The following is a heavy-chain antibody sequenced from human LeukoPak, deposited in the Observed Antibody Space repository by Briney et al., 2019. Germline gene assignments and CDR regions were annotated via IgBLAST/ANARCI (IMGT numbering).Heavy chain of an antibody. CDR3: ARGAQITYYYDTSGYPDY. CDR1: GFTFSDYE. D-gene: IGHD3-22*01. Sequence: GGSLRLSCAASGFTFSDYEMNWVRQAPGKGLEWVSYISSSGSTIFYADSVKGRFTISRDNAKNSLYLQMNSLRVEDTAVYYCARGAQITYYYDTSGYPDYWGQGALVTVSS. V-gene: IGHV3-48*03. CDR2: ISSSGSTI. J-gene: IGHJ4*02.